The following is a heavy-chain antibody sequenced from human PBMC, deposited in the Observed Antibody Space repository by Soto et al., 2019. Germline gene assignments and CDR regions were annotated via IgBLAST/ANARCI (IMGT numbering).Heavy chain of an antibody. CDR1: GGTFSSYA. V-gene: IGHV1-69*13. CDR2: IIPTFGTA. Sequence: EASVKVSCKASGGTFSSYAISWVRQAPGQGLEWMGGIIPTFGTANYAQKFQGRVTITADESTSTAYMELSSLRSEDTAVYYCARDDPGLLVKRPDYYYGMDVWGQGTTVTVSS. J-gene: IGHJ6*02. D-gene: IGHD2-21*01. CDR3: ARDDPGLLVKRPDYYYGMDV.